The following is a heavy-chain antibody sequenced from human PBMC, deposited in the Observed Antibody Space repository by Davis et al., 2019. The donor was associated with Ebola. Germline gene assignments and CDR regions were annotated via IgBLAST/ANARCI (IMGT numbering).Heavy chain of an antibody. J-gene: IGHJ4*02. D-gene: IGHD6-13*01. CDR1: GFTFSSYW. CDR2: IKQDGSEK. V-gene: IGHV3-7*01. Sequence: PGGSLRLSCAVSGFTFSSYWMSWVRQAPGKGLEWVANIKQDGSEKYYVDSVEGRFTISRDNAKNSLYLQMNSLRAEDTAVYYCARGPSTGNSFSYWGQGTLVTVSS. CDR3: ARGPSTGNSFSY.